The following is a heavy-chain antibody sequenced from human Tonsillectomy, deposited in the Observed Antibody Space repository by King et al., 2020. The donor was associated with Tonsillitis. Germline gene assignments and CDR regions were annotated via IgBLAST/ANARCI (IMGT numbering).Heavy chain of an antibody. CDR2: IYWSEDK. D-gene: IGHD2-21*02. CDR3: AHRGYGDYPLDTFDV. CDR1: GFSLTTNGMG. Sequence: ITLQESGPTLVKPTQTLTLTCTFSGFSLTTNGMGVGWIRQPPRQALEWLGLIYWSEDKRYSPSLKNRLTITKDTSKNQVVLTMTNMDPVDTATYYCAHRGYGDYPLDTFDVWGQGTMVTVSS. V-gene: IGHV2-5*01. J-gene: IGHJ3*01.